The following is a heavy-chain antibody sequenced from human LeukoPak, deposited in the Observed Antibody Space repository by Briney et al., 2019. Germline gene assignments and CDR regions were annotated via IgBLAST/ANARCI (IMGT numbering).Heavy chain of an antibody. CDR3: ARDLIAVAGTEDY. CDR2: IWYDGSNK. J-gene: IGHJ4*02. Sequence: GGSLRLSCAASGFTFSSYSMHWVRQAPGKGLEWVAVIWYDGSNKYYADSVKGLFTISRDNSKNTLYLQMNSLRAEDTAVYYCARDLIAVAGTEDYWGQGTLVTVSS. D-gene: IGHD6-19*01. V-gene: IGHV3-33*01. CDR1: GFTFSSYS.